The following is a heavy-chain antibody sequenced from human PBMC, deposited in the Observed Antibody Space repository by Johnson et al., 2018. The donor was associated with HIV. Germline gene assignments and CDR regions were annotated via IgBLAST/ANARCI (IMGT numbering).Heavy chain of an antibody. D-gene: IGHD3-16*01. J-gene: IGHJ3*02. V-gene: IGHV3-30*02. CDR3: AKDPTPWESYSLDAFDI. CDR1: GFTFSSYG. Sequence: VQLVESGGGVVQPGGSLRLSCAASGFTFSSYGMHWVRQAPGKGLEWVAFIRYDGSNKYYADSVKGRFTISRDNSKNTLYVQMNSLRVEDTAVYYCAKDPTPWESYSLDAFDIWGQGTMVTVSS. CDR2: IRYDGSNK.